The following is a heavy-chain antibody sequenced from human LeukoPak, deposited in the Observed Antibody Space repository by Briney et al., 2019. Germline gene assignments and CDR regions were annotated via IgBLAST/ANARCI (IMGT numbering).Heavy chain of an antibody. Sequence: PGGSLRLSCAASGFTFSSYGMTWVRQAPGQGLEWVSVISGSGNSTFYADSVKGRFTISRDNSKNTLYLQMNSLRVEDTAIYHCAKDQEYSYGAARGFFDYWGQGTLVTVSS. CDR1: GFTFSSYG. J-gene: IGHJ4*02. D-gene: IGHD5-18*01. CDR3: AKDQEYSYGAARGFFDY. V-gene: IGHV3-23*01. CDR2: ISGSGNST.